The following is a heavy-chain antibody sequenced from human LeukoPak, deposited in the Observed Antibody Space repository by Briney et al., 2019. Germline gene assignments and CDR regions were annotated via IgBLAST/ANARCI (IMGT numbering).Heavy chain of an antibody. D-gene: IGHD4-17*01. CDR3: ARAGYGDSDFDY. J-gene: IGHJ4*02. Sequence: SETLSLTCAVYGGSFSGYYWSWIRQPPGKGLEWIWEINHSGSTNYNPSLKSRVTISVDTSKNQFSLKLSSVTAADTAVYYCARAGYGDSDFDYWGQGTLVTVSS. V-gene: IGHV4-34*01. CDR1: GGSFSGYY. CDR2: INHSGST.